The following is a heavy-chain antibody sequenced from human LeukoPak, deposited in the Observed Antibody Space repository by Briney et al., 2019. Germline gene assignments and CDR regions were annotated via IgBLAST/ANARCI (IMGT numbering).Heavy chain of an antibody. V-gene: IGHV3-11*01. CDR1: GFTFSDYY. J-gene: IGHJ3*02. Sequence: PGGSLRLSCAASGFTFSDYYMSWIRQAPGKGLEWVSYISSSGSTIYYADSVKGRFTISRDNAKNSLYLQMNSLRAEDTAVYYCARDWAPGGSKNAFDIWGQGTMVTVSS. CDR3: ARDWAPGGSKNAFDI. CDR2: ISSSGSTI. D-gene: IGHD2-15*01.